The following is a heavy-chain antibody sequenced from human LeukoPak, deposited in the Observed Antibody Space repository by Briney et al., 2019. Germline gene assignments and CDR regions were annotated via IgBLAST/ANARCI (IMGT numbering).Heavy chain of an antibody. J-gene: IGHJ4*02. CDR1: GFTFVNYG. V-gene: IGHV3-23*01. CDR2: ISGGGGTT. Sequence: GGSLRLSCTASGFTFVNYGMSWVRQAPGKGLEWVSAISGGGGTTYYTDSVKGRFTISRDSSKNALYLQMNSLRAEDSAIYFSAKLSVWDGSGSYDYWGQGTLVTVSS. CDR3: AKLSVWDGSGSYDY. D-gene: IGHD3-10*01.